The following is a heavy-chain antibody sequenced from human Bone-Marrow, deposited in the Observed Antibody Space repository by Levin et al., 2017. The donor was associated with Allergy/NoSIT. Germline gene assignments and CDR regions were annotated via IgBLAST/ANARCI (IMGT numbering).Heavy chain of an antibody. D-gene: IGHD3-16*01. CDR3: ASVGDY. V-gene: IGHV4-4*02. CDR1: GGSIPSSDW. J-gene: IGHJ4*02. Sequence: SQTLSLPCSVSGGSIPSSDWWTWVRQPPGKGLEWIGEVYPGGSTNYSPSLESRMSISVDKSKNEFSLRLTSVTAADTAVYYCASVGDYWGQGILVTVSS. CDR2: VYPGGST.